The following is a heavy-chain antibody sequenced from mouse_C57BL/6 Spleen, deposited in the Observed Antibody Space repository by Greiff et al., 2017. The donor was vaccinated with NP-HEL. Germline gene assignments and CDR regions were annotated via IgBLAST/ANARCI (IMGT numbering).Heavy chain of an antibody. CDR2: IYPGDGDT. CDR1: GYAFSSYW. J-gene: IGHJ2*01. CDR3: ARGSGYPYYFDY. V-gene: IGHV1-80*01. D-gene: IGHD3-2*02. Sequence: VQLQQSGAELVKPGASVKISCKASGYAFSSYWMNWVKQRPGKGLEWIGQIYPGDGDTNYNGKFKGKATLTADKSSSTAYMQLSSLTSEDSAVYFCARGSGYPYYFDYWGQGTTLTVSS.